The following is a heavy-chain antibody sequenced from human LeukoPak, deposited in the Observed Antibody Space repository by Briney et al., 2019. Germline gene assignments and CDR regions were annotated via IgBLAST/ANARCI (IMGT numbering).Heavy chain of an antibody. J-gene: IGHJ4*02. CDR1: GGSFSGYY. CDR3: ARGIVPDY. Sequence: SETLSLTCAVYGGSFSGYYWSWIRQPPGKGLEWIGEINHSGSANYNPSLKSRVTISVDTPKNQFSLKLSSVTAADTAVYYCARGIVPDYWGQGTLVTVSS. D-gene: IGHD1-26*01. CDR2: INHSGSA. V-gene: IGHV4-34*01.